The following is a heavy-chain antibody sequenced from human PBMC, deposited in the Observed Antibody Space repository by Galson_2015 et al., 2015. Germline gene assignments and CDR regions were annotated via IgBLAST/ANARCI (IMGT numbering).Heavy chain of an antibody. CDR3: ARTMDIVVVPAANFDY. Sequence: TLSLTCTVSGGSISSGDYYWSWIRQPPGKGLEWIGYIYYSGSTYYNPSLKSRVTISVDTSKNQFSLKLSSVTAADTAVYYCARTMDIVVVPAANFDYWGQGTLVTVSS. CDR1: GGSISSGDYY. J-gene: IGHJ4*02. CDR2: IYYSGST. V-gene: IGHV4-30-4*01. D-gene: IGHD2-2*03.